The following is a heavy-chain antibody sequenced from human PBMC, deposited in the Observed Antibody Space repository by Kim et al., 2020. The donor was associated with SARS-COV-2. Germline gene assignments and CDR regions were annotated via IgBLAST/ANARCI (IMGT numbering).Heavy chain of an antibody. J-gene: IGHJ4*02. CDR1: GFTFSSYS. Sequence: GGSLRLSCAASGFTFSSYSMNWVRQAPGKGLEWVSSISSSSSYIYYADSVKGRFTISRDNAKNSLYLQMNSLRAEDTAVYYCASFSWKHVPSRLRRGILDYWGQGTLVTVSS. CDR3: ASFSWKHVPSRLRRGILDY. CDR2: ISSSSSYI. V-gene: IGHV3-21*01. D-gene: IGHD4-17*01.